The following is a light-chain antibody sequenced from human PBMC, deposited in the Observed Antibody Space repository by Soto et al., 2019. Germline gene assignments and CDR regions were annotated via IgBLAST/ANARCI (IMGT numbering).Light chain of an antibody. CDR2: DAS. CDR3: HPRSNLPPA. V-gene: IGKV3-11*01. Sequence: EIVLTQSPATLSLSPGERATLSCRASQSVSSYLAWYQQKPGQAPRLLIYDASNRATGIPARFSGSGSGTDFTLTISSLEPEDFAVYYCHPRSNLPPAFGQGTKLEIK. J-gene: IGKJ2*01. CDR1: QSVSSY.